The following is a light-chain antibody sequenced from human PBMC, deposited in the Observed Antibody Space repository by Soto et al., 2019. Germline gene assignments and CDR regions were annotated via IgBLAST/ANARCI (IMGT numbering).Light chain of an antibody. J-gene: IGKJ2*01. CDR2: KAS. CDR3: QQYNNYSYT. V-gene: IGKV1-5*03. Sequence: DVQMTQSPSTLSASVGDRVTITCRASQSLTTWLAWYQQKPGKTPKLLIYKASTLDSGVPSRFSGSGSGTEFTLTISSLQPDDFATYYCQQYNNYSYTFGQGTKLEIK. CDR1: QSLTTW.